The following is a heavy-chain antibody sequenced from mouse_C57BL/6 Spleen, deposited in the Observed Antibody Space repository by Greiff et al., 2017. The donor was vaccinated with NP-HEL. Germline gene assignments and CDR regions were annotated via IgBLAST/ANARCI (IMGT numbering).Heavy chain of an antibody. CDR3: TLITTAAY. CDR2: IDPENGDT. CDR1: GFNIKDDY. D-gene: IGHD1-1*01. J-gene: IGHJ3*01. V-gene: IGHV14-4*01. Sequence: EVQLQQSGAELVRPGASVKLSCTASGFNIKDDYMHWVKQRPEQGLEWIGWIDPENGDTEYASKFLGKATITADTSSNTAYLQLSSLTSEDTAVYYCTLITTAAYWGQGTLVTVSA.